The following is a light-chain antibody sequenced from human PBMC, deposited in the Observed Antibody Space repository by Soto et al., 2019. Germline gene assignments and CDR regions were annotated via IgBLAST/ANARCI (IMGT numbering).Light chain of an antibody. CDR2: GAS. V-gene: IGKV3-20*01. CDR3: QQYGSSPPT. J-gene: IGKJ1*01. Sequence: EIVLTQSQGTLSLSPGERATLSCRASQSVSNNYLAWYQRKPGQAPRLLIYGASSRATDIPTRFSGSGSGTDFTLTITRLEPEDFAVYYRQQYGSSPPTFGQGTKVEIK. CDR1: QSVSNNY.